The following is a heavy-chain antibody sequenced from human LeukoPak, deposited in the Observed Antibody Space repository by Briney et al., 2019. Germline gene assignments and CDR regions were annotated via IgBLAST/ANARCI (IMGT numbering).Heavy chain of an antibody. D-gene: IGHD6-13*01. J-gene: IGHJ5*02. CDR1: GGSISSSSYY. V-gene: IGHV4-39*07. CDR2: IYHSGST. CDR3: ARDIAAALYNWFDP. Sequence: SETLSLTCTVSGGSISSSSYYWGWIRQPPGKGLEWIGSIYHSGSTYYNPSLKSRVTIAVETSKNQFSLKLSSVTAADTAVYYCARDIAAALYNWFDPWGQGTLVTVSS.